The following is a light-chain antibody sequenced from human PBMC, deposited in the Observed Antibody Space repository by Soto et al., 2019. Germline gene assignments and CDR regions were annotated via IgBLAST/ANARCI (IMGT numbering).Light chain of an antibody. Sequence: QAVVTQEPSLTVSPGGTVTLTCGSSTGAVTSGHYPQWILQKPGQAPRKIISDTSNRHSWTPARFSGSLIGGKAALTLSGAQPEDEAEYYCLLSDSGAWVFGGGTKLTVL. CDR1: TGAVTSGHY. CDR2: DTS. CDR3: LLSDSGAWV. J-gene: IGLJ3*02. V-gene: IGLV7-46*01.